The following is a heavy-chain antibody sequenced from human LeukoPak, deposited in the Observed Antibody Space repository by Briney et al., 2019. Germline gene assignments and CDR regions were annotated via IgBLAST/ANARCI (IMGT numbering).Heavy chain of an antibody. V-gene: IGHV3-53*01. CDR3: ARATLDN. Sequence: GGSLRLSCAASGLSVISNYISWVRQAPGKGLEWVSVIYSDGSTKYADSVKARFTISRDNSRNTVYLQMNSLRVEDTAVYYCARATLDNWGQGTLVTVSS. J-gene: IGHJ4*02. CDR2: IYSDGST. CDR1: GLSVISNY.